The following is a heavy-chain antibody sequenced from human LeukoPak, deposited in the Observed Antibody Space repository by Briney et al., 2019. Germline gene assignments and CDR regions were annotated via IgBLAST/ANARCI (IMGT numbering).Heavy chain of an antibody. CDR3: AGARWTSTVTTYYLDF. CDR1: GYIFTDYA. CDR2: INAGNGKT. D-gene: IGHD4-17*01. J-gene: IGHJ4*02. V-gene: IGHV1-3*01. Sequence: GASVKVSCKASGYIFTDYAIQWVRQAPGQGLEWMGWINAGNGKTKYSQKFQGRVTITRDTSASTAYMELSGLRSDDTAVYYCAGARWTSTVTTYYLDFWGQGTLVTVSS.